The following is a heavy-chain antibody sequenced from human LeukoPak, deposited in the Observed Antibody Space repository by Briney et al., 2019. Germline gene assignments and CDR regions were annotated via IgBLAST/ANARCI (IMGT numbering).Heavy chain of an antibody. D-gene: IGHD6-13*01. V-gene: IGHV3-15*01. J-gene: IGHJ4*02. CDR2: IKSKTDGGTT. CDR1: GFTFSTAW. Sequence: GGSLRLSCAASGFTFSTAWMSWVRQAPGKGLEWVGCIKSKTDGGTTEYAAPVKGRFTISRDDSKNTLYLQMDSLIIDDTAVYYCWYAPDYWGQGTLVTVSS. CDR3: WYAPDY.